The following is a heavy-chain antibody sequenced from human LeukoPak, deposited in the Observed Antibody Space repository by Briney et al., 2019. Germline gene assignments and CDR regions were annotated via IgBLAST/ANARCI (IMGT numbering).Heavy chain of an antibody. V-gene: IGHV4-4*02. CDR2: IYHSGST. J-gene: IGHJ4*02. CDR3: ARCGYGYNYFDY. D-gene: IGHD5-24*01. CDR1: GGSISSSNW. Sequence: PSETLSLTCAVSGGSISSSNWWSWVHQPPGKGLEWIGEIYHSGSTNCNPSLKSRVTISVDTSKNQFSLKLSSVTAADTAVYYCARCGYGYNYFDYWGQGTLVTVSS.